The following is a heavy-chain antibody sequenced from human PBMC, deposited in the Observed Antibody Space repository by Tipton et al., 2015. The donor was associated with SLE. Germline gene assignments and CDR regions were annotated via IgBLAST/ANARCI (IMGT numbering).Heavy chain of an antibody. V-gene: IGHV4-38-2*02. D-gene: IGHD6-19*01. Sequence: GLVKPSETLSLTCAVSGYSISTNYYWGWIRQSPGKGLEWIGSIYHSGSTYYNPYLKNRVSISVDTSKNQFSLQLNSVTAADTAVYYCARESPVAGTDNWLDPWGPGILVTVSS. CDR2: IYHSGST. J-gene: IGHJ5*02. CDR3: ARESPVAGTDNWLDP. CDR1: GYSISTNYY.